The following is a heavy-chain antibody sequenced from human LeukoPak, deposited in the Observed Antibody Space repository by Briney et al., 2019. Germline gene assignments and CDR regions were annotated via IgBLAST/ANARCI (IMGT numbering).Heavy chain of an antibody. V-gene: IGHV4-4*02. Sequence: SETLSLACTVSGGSISTSNWWSWVRQPPGKGLEWIGEVYHSGSTTYNSSLKSRLTMSIDKSKNHFSLNLSSVTAADTAVYYCARRYYGSGTNYFDYWGQGTLVTVSS. D-gene: IGHD3-10*01. CDR1: GGSISTSNW. CDR2: VYHSGST. CDR3: ARRYYGSGTNYFDY. J-gene: IGHJ4*02.